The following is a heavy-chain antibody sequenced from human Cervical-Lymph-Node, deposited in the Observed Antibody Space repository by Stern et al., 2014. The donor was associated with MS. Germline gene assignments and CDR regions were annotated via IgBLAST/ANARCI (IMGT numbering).Heavy chain of an antibody. CDR3: AKPELEKGILFHK. D-gene: IGHD1-1*01. CDR2: IWSDGNDK. V-gene: IGHV3-30*18. CDR1: GFTFSNYG. Sequence: QMQLVQSGGGVVQPGMSLTLSCAASGFTFSNYGMHWVRQAPGKGLEWVAVIWSDGNDKYYADSVRGRFTISRDNSNNTLYLQMSNLRAEDTAVYHCAKPELEKGILFHKWGQGTLVTVST. J-gene: IGHJ4*02.